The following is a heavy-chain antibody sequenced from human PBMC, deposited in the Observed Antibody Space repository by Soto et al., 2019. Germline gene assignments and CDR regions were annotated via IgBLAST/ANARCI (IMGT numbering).Heavy chain of an antibody. Sequence: SLRLSCAASGFSLSPYWMHWVRQAPGRGLEWVSRLSSDGFGAAYADSVKGRFTISRDNAKNSLYLQMNSLRAEDTAVYYCASLYRRVWGQGTTVTVSS. CDR3: ASLYRRV. D-gene: IGHD3-10*01. V-gene: IGHV3-74*03. CDR2: LSSDGFGA. J-gene: IGHJ6*02. CDR1: GFSLSPYW.